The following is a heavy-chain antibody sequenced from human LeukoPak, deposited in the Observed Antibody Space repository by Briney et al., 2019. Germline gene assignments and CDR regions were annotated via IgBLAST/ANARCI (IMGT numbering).Heavy chain of an antibody. CDR2: IIPIFGTA. CDR3: ARGHDVYSSGWYKFDY. V-gene: IGHV1-69*05. Sequence: SVKVPCKASGGTFSSYAISWVRQAPGQGLEWMGRIIPIFGTANYAQKFQGRVTITTDESTSTAYMELSSLRSEDTAVYYCARGHDVYSSGWYKFDYWGQGTLVTVSS. CDR1: GGTFSSYA. J-gene: IGHJ4*02. D-gene: IGHD6-19*01.